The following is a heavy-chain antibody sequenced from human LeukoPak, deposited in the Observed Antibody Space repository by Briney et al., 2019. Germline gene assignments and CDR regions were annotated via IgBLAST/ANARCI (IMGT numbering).Heavy chain of an antibody. CDR2: IIPIFGTA. CDR1: GGTFSSYA. V-gene: IGHV1-69*05. CDR3: AREGGVHPYYDSNWFDH. J-gene: IGHJ5*02. D-gene: IGHD3-22*01. Sequence: SVKVSCKASGGTFSSYAISWVRQAPGQGLEWMGGIIPIFGTANYAQKFQGRVTITTDESTSTAFMELSSLGSEDTAVYYCAREGGVHPYYDSNWFDHWGQGTLVTVSS.